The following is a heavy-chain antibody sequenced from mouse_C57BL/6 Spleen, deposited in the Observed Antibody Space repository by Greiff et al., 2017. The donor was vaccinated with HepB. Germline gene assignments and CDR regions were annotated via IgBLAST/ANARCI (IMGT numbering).Heavy chain of an antibody. CDR3: AREEADYAMDY. CDR2: ISYDGSN. J-gene: IGHJ4*01. Sequence: ESGPGLVKPSQSLSLTCSVTRYSITSGYYWNWIRQFPGNKLEWMGYISYDGSNNYNPSLKNRISITRDTSKNQFFLKLNSVTTEDTATYYCAREEADYAMDYWGQGTSVTVSS. CDR1: RYSITSGYY. V-gene: IGHV3-6*01.